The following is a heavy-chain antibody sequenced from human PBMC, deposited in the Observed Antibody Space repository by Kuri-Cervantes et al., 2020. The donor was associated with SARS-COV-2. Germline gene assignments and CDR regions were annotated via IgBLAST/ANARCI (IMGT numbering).Heavy chain of an antibody. CDR2: VRGKANSYAT. Sequence: GGSLRLSCAASGFTFSSYSMNWVRQGSGKGLEWVGRVRGKANSYATAYAASVKGRFTISRDDSKNMAYLQMNSLKTEDTAVYYCTTLIDYWGQGALVTVSS. CDR1: GFTFSSYS. J-gene: IGHJ4*02. CDR3: TTLIDY. V-gene: IGHV3-73*01.